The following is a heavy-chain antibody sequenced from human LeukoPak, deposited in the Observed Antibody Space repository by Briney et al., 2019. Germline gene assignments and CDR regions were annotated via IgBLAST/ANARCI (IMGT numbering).Heavy chain of an antibody. Sequence: ASVKVSCKASGYTFTAYYMHWVRQAPGQGREGMGWINPNSGGTAHAQKLQGRVTMPRATSISTAYTALSRLRSDDTAVYYWARVLRYCSSSSCQGPKDAFDIWGQGTMVTVSS. CDR2: INPNSGGT. CDR3: ARVLRYCSSSSCQGPKDAFDI. D-gene: IGHD2-2*01. V-gene: IGHV1-2*02. CDR1: GYTFTAYY. J-gene: IGHJ3*02.